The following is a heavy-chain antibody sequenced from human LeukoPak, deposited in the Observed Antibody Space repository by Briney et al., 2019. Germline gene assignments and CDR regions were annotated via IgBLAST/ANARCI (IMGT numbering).Heavy chain of an antibody. CDR2: ISSSSSYI. Sequence: PGGSLRLSCAASGFTFSSYSMNWVRQAPGKGLEWVSSISSSSSYIYYADSVKGRFTISRDNAKNSLYLQMSSLRAEDTAVYYCARDHPVLRYFDWSQGTLVTVSS. CDR1: GFTFSSYS. J-gene: IGHJ4*02. CDR3: ARDHPVLRYFD. D-gene: IGHD3-9*01. V-gene: IGHV3-21*01.